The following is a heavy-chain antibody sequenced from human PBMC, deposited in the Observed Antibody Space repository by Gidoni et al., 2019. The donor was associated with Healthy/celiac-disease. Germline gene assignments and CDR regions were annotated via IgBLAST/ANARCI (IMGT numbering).Heavy chain of an antibody. CDR1: GYSISSGYY. V-gene: IGHV4-38-2*01. J-gene: IGHJ4*02. Sequence: QVQLQESGPGLVKPSETLSLTCAVSGYSISSGYYWGWIRQPPGKGLEWIGSIYHRGSPYYNPSLKSRVTIAVDTSKNQFSLKLSSVTAADTAVYYCARRRGMVRGVINRYFDYWGQGTLVTVSS. D-gene: IGHD3-10*01. CDR3: ARRRGMVRGVINRYFDY. CDR2: IYHRGSP.